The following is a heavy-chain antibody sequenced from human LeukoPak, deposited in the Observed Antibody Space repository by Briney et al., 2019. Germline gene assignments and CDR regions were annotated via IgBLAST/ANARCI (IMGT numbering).Heavy chain of an antibody. CDR1: GGTFSSYA. V-gene: IGHV1-69*04. Sequence: SVKVSCKASGGTFSSYAISWVRQAPGQGLEWMGRISPILGIANYAQKFQGRVTITADKSTSTAYMELSSLRSEDTAVYYCARYYDILTGYYTRFYYYYGMDVWGQGTTVTVSS. CDR2: ISPILGIA. J-gene: IGHJ6*02. CDR3: ARYYDILTGYYTRFYYYYGMDV. D-gene: IGHD3-9*01.